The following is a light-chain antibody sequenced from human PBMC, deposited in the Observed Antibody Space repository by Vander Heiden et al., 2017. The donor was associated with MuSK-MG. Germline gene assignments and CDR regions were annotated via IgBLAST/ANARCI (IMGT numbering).Light chain of an antibody. J-gene: IGKJ1*01. Sequence: MMMTQSPDSRAMARGDRATVDGKSSKSELYRSNNKYDLAWDQQKQGQPPKLLIYWASSRKPGVPDRFSGSGSATDFTLSISSLEAEDVAVYYCQQYDSTPPTFGQGTKVXIK. CDR3: QQYDSTPPT. CDR2: WAS. V-gene: IGKV4-1*01. CDR1: KSELYRSNNKYD.